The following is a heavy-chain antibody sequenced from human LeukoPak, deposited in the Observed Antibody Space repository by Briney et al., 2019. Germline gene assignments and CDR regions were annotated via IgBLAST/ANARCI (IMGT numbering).Heavy chain of an antibody. Sequence: KTSETLSLTSTVSGGSINSYYWSWIRQPPGKGLEWIGYIYYSGSTNYNPSLKSRVTISVDTSKNQFSLKLSSVTAADTAVYYCARYGFFDYWGQGTLVTVSS. V-gene: IGHV4-59*08. J-gene: IGHJ4*02. D-gene: IGHD4-17*01. CDR1: GGSINSYY. CDR3: ARYGFFDY. CDR2: IYYSGST.